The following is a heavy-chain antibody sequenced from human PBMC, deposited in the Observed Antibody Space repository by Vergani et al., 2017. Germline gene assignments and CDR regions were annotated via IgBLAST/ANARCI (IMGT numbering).Heavy chain of an antibody. J-gene: IGHJ6*03. V-gene: IGHV3-30*18. CDR2: ISYDGSNK. CDR1: GFTFSSYG. D-gene: IGHD2-2*01. Sequence: QVQLVESGGGVVQPGRSPRLSCAASGFTFSSYGMHWVRQAPGKGLEWVAVISYDGSNKYYADSVKGRFTISTDNCKNTLYLQMISLIPEDPAVYYCAKDLWTSCYDDYYFIAVWSKGTTVTVYS. CDR3: AKDLWTSCYDDYYFIAV.